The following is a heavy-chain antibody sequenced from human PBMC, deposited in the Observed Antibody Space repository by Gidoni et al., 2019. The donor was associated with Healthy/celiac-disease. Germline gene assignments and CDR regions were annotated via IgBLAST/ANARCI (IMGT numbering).Heavy chain of an antibody. Sequence: EVQLVESGGGLVKPGGSLRLSCAASGFTFSSYSMHWVRQAPGKGLEWVSSISSSSSYIYYADSVKGRFTISRDNAKNSLYLQMNSLRAEDTAVYYCARGLEWVVVVAATPEAFDIWGQGTMVTVSS. D-gene: IGHD2-15*01. CDR3: ARGLEWVVVVAATPEAFDI. J-gene: IGHJ3*02. V-gene: IGHV3-21*01. CDR2: ISSSSSYI. CDR1: GFTFSSYS.